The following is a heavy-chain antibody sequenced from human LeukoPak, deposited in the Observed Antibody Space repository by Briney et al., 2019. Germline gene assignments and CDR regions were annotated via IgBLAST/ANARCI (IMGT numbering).Heavy chain of an antibody. Sequence: GASVKVSCKASGYTFTSYDINWVRQATGQGLEWMGWMNPNSGNTGYAQKFQGRVTMTRNTSISTANMELSSLRSEDTAVYYCARAISGRIVLMVYAIRGRQFDYWGQGTLVTVSS. CDR3: ARAISGRIVLMVYAIRGRQFDY. J-gene: IGHJ4*02. D-gene: IGHD2-8*01. CDR1: GYTFTSYD. CDR2: MNPNSGNT. V-gene: IGHV1-8*01.